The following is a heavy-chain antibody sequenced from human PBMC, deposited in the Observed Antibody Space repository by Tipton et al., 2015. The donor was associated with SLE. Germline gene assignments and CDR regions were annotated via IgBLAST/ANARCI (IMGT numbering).Heavy chain of an antibody. J-gene: IGHJ4*02. V-gene: IGHV4-39*02. D-gene: IGHD1-20*01. CDR1: GASISSSSNF. CDR2: IHSRGST. Sequence: LRLSCTVSGASISSSSNFWGWIRQPPGQGLEWIGSIHSRGSTHYNPSLKSLVTISGETSKSHFSLKLCSVTAADTAVYYCARAPDNWNHDYWGQGTLVTVSS. CDR3: ARAPDNWNHDY.